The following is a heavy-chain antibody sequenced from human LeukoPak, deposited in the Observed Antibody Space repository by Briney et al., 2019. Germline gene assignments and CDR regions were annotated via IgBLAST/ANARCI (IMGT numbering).Heavy chain of an antibody. CDR1: GYTFTSYG. J-gene: IGHJ4*02. CDR2: ISAYNGNT. D-gene: IGHD2-2*01. Sequence: ASVKLSCNASGYTFTSYGSSWVRQSPGQRLEWSGFISAYNGNTNYAQKLQGRFTMTTDTSTSTAYMELRSLRSDDTAVYYCARDSQYCSSTSCYGTDDYWGQGTLVTVSS. CDR3: ARDSQYCSSTSCYGTDDY. V-gene: IGHV1-18*04.